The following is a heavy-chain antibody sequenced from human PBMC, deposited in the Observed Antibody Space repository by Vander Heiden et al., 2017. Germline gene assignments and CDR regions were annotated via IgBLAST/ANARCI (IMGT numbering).Heavy chain of an antibody. Sequence: QGQRQQWGAGLLKPSETLSLTCAVDGGACSGDYWSWIRQPPGEGREWSGEINHSGSTNDNPALKSRVTISVDTSKNQFSLKLSSVTDEDTAVYYCARARSVVARWFDPWGQGTLVTVSS. D-gene: IGHD2-2*01. V-gene: IGHV4-34*01. CDR2: INHSGST. CDR1: GGACSGDY. J-gene: IGHJ5*02. CDR3: ARARSVVARWFDP.